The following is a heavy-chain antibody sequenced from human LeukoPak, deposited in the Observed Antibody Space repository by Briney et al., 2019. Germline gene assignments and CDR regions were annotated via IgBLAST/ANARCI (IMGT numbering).Heavy chain of an antibody. CDR2: INHSGST. J-gene: IGHJ4*02. V-gene: IGHV4-34*01. CDR3: ARVLAAAGPRYYFDY. CDR1: GGSFSGYY. D-gene: IGHD6-13*01. Sequence: PSETLSLTCAVYGGSFSGYYWSWIRQPPGKGLEWVGEINHSGSTNYNPSLKSRVTISVDTSKNQFSLKLSSVTAADTAVYYCARVLAAAGPRYYFDYWGQGTLVTVSS.